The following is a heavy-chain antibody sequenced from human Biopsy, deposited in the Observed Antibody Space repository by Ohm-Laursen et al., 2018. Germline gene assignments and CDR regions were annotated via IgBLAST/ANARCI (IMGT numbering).Heavy chain of an antibody. CDR3: ARRGSGGRSFDY. D-gene: IGHD2-15*01. CDR1: DDSINSSY. CDR2: ISNSGNT. Sequence: GTLSLTCTVSDDSINSSYWSWIRQAPGKGLEWIGFISNSGNTNYNPSLKSRVTISADTSKNQFSLKLGSVTVADTAVFYCARRGSGGRSFDYWGQGSLVTVSS. J-gene: IGHJ4*02. V-gene: IGHV4-59*08.